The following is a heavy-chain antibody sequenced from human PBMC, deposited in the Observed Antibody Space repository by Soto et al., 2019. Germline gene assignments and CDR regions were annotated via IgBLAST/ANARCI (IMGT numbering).Heavy chain of an antibody. CDR2: IIPIFGSP. Sequence: QVQLVQSGAEVKMPGSSVKVSCKASGGAFSSYAISWVRQAPGQGLEWMGGIIPIFGSPNYAQTFQGRVTISADKSTSTAYKEVRSVRSEDTAMYSCASPGYMSGGYAGIWGQGAMVTVSS. CDR3: ASPGYMSGGYAGI. V-gene: IGHV1-69*14. CDR1: GGAFSSYA. D-gene: IGHD6-19*01. J-gene: IGHJ3*02.